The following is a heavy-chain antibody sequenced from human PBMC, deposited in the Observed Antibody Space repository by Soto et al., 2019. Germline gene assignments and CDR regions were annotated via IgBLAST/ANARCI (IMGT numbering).Heavy chain of an antibody. Sequence: VGSLRLSCAASRFTFSSYGMHWVRQAPGKGLEWVAVIWYDGSNKYYADSVKGRFTISRDNSKNTLYLQMNSLRAEDTAVYYCARDGYYDFWSGYYHYGMDVWGQGTTVTVSS. D-gene: IGHD3-3*01. V-gene: IGHV3-33*01. J-gene: IGHJ6*02. CDR2: IWYDGSNK. CDR3: ARDGYYDFWSGYYHYGMDV. CDR1: RFTFSSYG.